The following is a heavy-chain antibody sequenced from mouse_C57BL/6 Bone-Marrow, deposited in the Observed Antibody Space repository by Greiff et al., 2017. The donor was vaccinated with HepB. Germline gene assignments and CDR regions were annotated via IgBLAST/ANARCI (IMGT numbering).Heavy chain of an antibody. V-gene: IGHV5-17*01. CDR3: ARRITTVVAPWYFDV. J-gene: IGHJ1*03. CDR1: GFTFSDYG. CDR2: ISSGSSTI. Sequence: EVQLVESGGGLVKPGGSLKLSCAASGFTFSDYGMHWVRQAPEKGLEWVAYISSGSSTIYYADTVKGRFTISRDNDKNTLFLQMTSLRSEDTAMYYCARRITTVVAPWYFDVWGTGTTVTVSS. D-gene: IGHD1-1*01.